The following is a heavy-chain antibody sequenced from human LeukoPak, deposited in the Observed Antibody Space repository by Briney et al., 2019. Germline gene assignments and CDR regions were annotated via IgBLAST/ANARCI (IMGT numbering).Heavy chain of an antibody. CDR3: ARAEGYCSGGSCYPNWFDL. CDR2: IYPLGAT. J-gene: IGHJ5*02. CDR1: GGSISSSNW. V-gene: IGHV4-4*02. D-gene: IGHD2-15*01. Sequence: SGTLSLTCAVSGGSISSSNWWSWVRQPPGKGLEWIGEIYPLGATNYNPSLGSRVAISLDKSNNQFSLKLTSMTAADTAVYYCARAEGYCSGGSCYPNWFDLWGHGTLVTVSS.